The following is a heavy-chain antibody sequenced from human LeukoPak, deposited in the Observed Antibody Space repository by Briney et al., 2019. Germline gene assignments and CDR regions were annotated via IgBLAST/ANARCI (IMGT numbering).Heavy chain of an antibody. D-gene: IGHD3-9*01. Sequence: PGGSLRLSCAGSGLTFSSYSMNWVRQAPGKGLQWVSSISRSSSYIYYADSVKGRFTISRDNAKNSLYLQMNSLRAEDTAVYYCARADYDILTGRYYFDYWGQGTLVTVSS. V-gene: IGHV3-21*04. CDR2: ISRSSSYI. CDR3: ARADYDILTGRYYFDY. CDR1: GLTFSSYS. J-gene: IGHJ4*02.